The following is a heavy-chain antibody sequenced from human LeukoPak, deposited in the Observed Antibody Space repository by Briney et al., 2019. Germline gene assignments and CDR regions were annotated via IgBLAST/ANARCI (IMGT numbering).Heavy chain of an antibody. Sequence: GASVKVSCKASGGTFISYAISWVRQAPGQGLEWMGGIILIFGTANYAQKFQGRVTITADKSTSTAYMELSSLRSEDTAVYYCAREGAHDYGDYGGIFDYWGQGTLVTVSS. CDR2: IILIFGTA. V-gene: IGHV1-69*06. CDR3: AREGAHDYGDYGGIFDY. J-gene: IGHJ4*02. CDR1: GGTFISYA. D-gene: IGHD4-17*01.